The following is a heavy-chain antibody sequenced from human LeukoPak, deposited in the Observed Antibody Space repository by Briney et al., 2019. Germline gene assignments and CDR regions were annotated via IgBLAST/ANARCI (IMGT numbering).Heavy chain of an antibody. Sequence: GGSLRLSCAASGFTFSSYAMHWVRQAPGKGLEWVAVISYDGSNKYYADSVKGRFTISRVNSKNTLYLQMNSLRAEDTAVYYCARGPQVYYDSSGYYYVANAFDIWGQGTIVTVSS. CDR1: GFTFSSYA. D-gene: IGHD3-22*01. CDR3: ARGPQVYYDSSGYYYVANAFDI. CDR2: ISYDGSNK. J-gene: IGHJ3*02. V-gene: IGHV3-30*04.